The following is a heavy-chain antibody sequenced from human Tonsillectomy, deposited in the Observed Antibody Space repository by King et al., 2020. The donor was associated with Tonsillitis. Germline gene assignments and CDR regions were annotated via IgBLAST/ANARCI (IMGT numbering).Heavy chain of an antibody. V-gene: IGHV3-11*01. CDR3: ARDTYYSDNTYDY. CDR1: GFMFSDFY. D-gene: IGHD3-22*01. Sequence: VQLVESGGGLVKPGGSLRLSCAASGFMFSDFYMSWIRQAPGKGLEWVSYISSRDATTYYADSVKSRFTISRDNAKNSLYLQMNSLRAEDTAVYYCARDTYYSDNTYDYWGQGTLVTVSS. J-gene: IGHJ4*02. CDR2: ISSRDATT.